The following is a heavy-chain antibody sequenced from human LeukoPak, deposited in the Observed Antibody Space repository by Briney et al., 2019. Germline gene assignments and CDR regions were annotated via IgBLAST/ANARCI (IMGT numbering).Heavy chain of an antibody. J-gene: IGHJ6*04. CDR2: VYYSGST. CDR1: GGSIRSYY. CDR3: ARDLSGSGSFPYGMDV. V-gene: IGHV4-59*01. D-gene: IGHD2-15*01. Sequence: PSETLSLTCTVSGGSIRSYYWSWIRQPPGKGLEWIGYVYYSGSTKYNPSLKSRVTTSVDTSKNEFSLNLSSVTAADTAVYYCARDLSGSGSFPYGMDVWGKGTTVTVSS.